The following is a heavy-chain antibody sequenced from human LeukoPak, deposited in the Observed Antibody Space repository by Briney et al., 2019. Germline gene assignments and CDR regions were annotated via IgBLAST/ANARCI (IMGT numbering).Heavy chain of an antibody. J-gene: IGHJ4*02. CDR2: ISDSGGGT. CDR1: GFTFSSYV. V-gene: IGHV3-23*01. Sequence: GGSLRLSCAASGFTFSSYVMNWVRQAPGKGLEWVPGISDSGGGTYYADSVKGRFTISRDNSKNTLYLQMNSLRAEDTAVYYCAKLPGRAADYWGQGTLVTVSS. CDR3: AKLPGRAADY.